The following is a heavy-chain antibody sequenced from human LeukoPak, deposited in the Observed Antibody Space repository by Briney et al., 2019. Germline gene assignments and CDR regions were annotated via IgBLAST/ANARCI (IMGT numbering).Heavy chain of an antibody. J-gene: IGHJ6*02. CDR1: GFTFDDYA. V-gene: IGHV3-9*01. Sequence: GGSLRLSCAASGFTFDDYAMHWVRQAPGKGLEWVSGISWNSGSIGYADSVKGRFTISRDNAKNSLYLQMNSLRAEDTALYYCAKASEVYYYGMDVWGQGTTVTVSS. CDR3: AKASEVYYYGMDV. CDR2: ISWNSGSI.